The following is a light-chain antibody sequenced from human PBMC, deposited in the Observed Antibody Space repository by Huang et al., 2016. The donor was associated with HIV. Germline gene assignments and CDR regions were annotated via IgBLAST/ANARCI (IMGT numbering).Light chain of an antibody. V-gene: IGKV3D-15*01. CDR2: DTS. J-gene: IGKJ4*01. CDR3: QQYDKWPPGLT. CDR1: QNVRNN. Sequence: EIKMTQSPATLSVSPGGRVTLSCRASQNVRNNLAWYQQNTGQAPRLLIYDTSTRASGIPARFSGSGSGTEFTLTISGLQSEDFAIYYCQQYDKWPPGLTFGGGTKVEI.